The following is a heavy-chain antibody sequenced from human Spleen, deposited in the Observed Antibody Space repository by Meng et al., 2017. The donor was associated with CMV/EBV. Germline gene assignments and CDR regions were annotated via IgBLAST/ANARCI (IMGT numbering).Heavy chain of an antibody. Sequence: GGSLKIPGAGFGFIFSSYWMSWVRQAPGKGREWVGNIKQDGSEKYSVGSVKGRFTISRDNAKSSLYLQMNSLRPADTAVYYCARDKALAALGPHYYGMDVWGQGTTVTVSS. J-gene: IGHJ6*02. D-gene: IGHD6-6*01. CDR1: GFIFSSYW. CDR2: IKQDGSEK. V-gene: IGHV3-7*01. CDR3: ARDKALAALGPHYYGMDV.